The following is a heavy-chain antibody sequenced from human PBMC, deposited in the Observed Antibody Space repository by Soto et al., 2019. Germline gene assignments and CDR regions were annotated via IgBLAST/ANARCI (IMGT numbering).Heavy chain of an antibody. D-gene: IGHD1-1*01. J-gene: IGHJ4*02. V-gene: IGHV3-30-3*01. CDR1: GFTFSSYA. Sequence: PGGSLRLSCAASGFTFSSYAMHWVRQAPGKGLEWVAVISYDGSNKYYADSVKGRFTISRDNSKNTLYLQMNSLRAEDTAVYYCARDPVYSGTRKRFDYWGQGTLVTVSS. CDR3: ARDPVYSGTRKRFDY. CDR2: ISYDGSNK.